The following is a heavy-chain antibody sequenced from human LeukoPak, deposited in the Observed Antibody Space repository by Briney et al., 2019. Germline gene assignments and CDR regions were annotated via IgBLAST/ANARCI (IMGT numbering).Heavy chain of an antibody. J-gene: IGHJ3*02. Sequence: SGTLSLTCAVSGGSISSSNWWSWVRQPPGKGLEWIGEIYHSGSTNYNPSLKSRVTISVDKSKNQFSLKLSSVTAADTAVYYCARGRARDGYNYAFDIWGQGTMVTVSS. D-gene: IGHD5-24*01. CDR1: GGSISSSNW. V-gene: IGHV4-4*02. CDR2: IYHSGST. CDR3: ARGRARDGYNYAFDI.